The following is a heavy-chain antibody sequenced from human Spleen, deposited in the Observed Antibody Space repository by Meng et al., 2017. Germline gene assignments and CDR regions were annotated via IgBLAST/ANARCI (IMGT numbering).Heavy chain of an antibody. CDR1: GFSFTTYW. J-gene: IGHJ4*02. CDR2: INQDGNEK. D-gene: IGHD2-15*01. CDR3: ARGRYCTSGSCYFDY. Sequence: GGSLRLSCATFGFSFTTYWMSWVRQAPGKGLEWVANINQDGNEKHFVDSVKGRFTISRDNTKNSVNLQMNSLRSEDTAVYFCARGRYCTSGSCYFDYWGQGALVTVSS. V-gene: IGHV3-7*01.